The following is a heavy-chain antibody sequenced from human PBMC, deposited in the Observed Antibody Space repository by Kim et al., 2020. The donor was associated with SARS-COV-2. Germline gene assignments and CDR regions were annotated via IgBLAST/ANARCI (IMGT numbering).Heavy chain of an antibody. V-gene: IGHV3-23*01. Sequence: GGSLRLSCVASGFTFYRRYMNWVRQAPGKGLEWVASISDTGGSTFYAESVKGRFSISRDNSRNTIFLQMNNLRGDDTAVYFCAKDSGASGPYVAFDYWG. J-gene: IGHJ4*01. CDR2: ISDTGGST. CDR1: GFTFYRRY. D-gene: IGHD6-19*01. CDR3: AKDSGASGPYVAFDY.